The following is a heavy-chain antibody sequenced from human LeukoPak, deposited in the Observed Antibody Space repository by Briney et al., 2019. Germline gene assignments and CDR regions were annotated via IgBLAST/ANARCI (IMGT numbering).Heavy chain of an antibody. Sequence: SETLSLTCAVYGGSFSGYYWSWIRQPPGKGLEWIGEINHSGSTNYNPSLKSRVTISVDTSKNQFSLKLSSVTAADTAVYYCARGRVSGSWYYYYMDVWGKGTTVTVSS. CDR3: ARGRVSGSWYYYYMDV. CDR2: INHSGST. CDR1: GGSFSGYY. V-gene: IGHV4-34*01. J-gene: IGHJ6*03. D-gene: IGHD6-13*01.